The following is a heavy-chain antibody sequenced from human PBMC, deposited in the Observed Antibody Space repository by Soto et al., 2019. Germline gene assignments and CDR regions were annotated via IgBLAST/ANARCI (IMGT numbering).Heavy chain of an antibody. J-gene: IGHJ4*02. CDR2: ISAYYGST. CDR1: GYTFTTYG. CDR3: VREVEEVAVISFGY. Sequence: QVQLVQSGAEVKKPGASVKVSCKASGYTFTTYGISWVRQIPGQGLALMGWISAYYGSTSYAQNLKGRVTMTTDTSTTTAYMAIRNLRSDDTAVYYCVREVEEVAVISFGYWGQGTLVTVSS. V-gene: IGHV1-18*01. D-gene: IGHD4-4*01.